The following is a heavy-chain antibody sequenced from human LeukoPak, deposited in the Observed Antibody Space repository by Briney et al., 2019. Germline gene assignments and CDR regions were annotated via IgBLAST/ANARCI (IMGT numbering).Heavy chain of an antibody. CDR1: GFTFSSYA. CDR2: ISYDGSNE. D-gene: IGHD3-10*01. J-gene: IGHJ4*02. Sequence: GGSLRLSCAASGFTFSSYAMSWVRQAPGKGLEWVTLISYDGSNEYYADSVKGRFTISRDSSEDTLFLQMNSLRVEDTAVYYCARDVYSSGSYYFDYWGQGTLVTVSS. CDR3: ARDVYSSGSYYFDY. V-gene: IGHV3-33*08.